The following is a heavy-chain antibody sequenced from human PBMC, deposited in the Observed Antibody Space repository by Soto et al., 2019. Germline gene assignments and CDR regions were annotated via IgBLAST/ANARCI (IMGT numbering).Heavy chain of an antibody. Sequence: GASVKVSCKASGGTFSSYAISWVRQAPGQGLEWMGGIIPIFGTANYAQKFQGRVTITADESTSTAYMELSSLRSEDTAVYYCARLTQQWHGDYYYGMDVWGQGTTVTVSS. D-gene: IGHD6-19*01. CDR3: ARLTQQWHGDYYYGMDV. CDR1: GGTFSSYA. V-gene: IGHV1-69*13. J-gene: IGHJ6*02. CDR2: IIPIFGTA.